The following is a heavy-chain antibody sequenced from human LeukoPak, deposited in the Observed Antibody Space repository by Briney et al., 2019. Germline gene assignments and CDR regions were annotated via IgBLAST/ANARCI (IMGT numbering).Heavy chain of an antibody. V-gene: IGHV1-2*02. CDR1: GFTFSSYA. Sequence: GGSLRLSCAASGFTFSSYAMHWVRQAPGQGLEWMGWINPNSGGTNYAQKFQGRVTMTRDTSISTAYMELSRLRSDDTAVYYCARDQPYCSSTSCYLFDPWGQGTLVTVSS. J-gene: IGHJ5*02. D-gene: IGHD2-2*01. CDR2: INPNSGGT. CDR3: ARDQPYCSSTSCYLFDP.